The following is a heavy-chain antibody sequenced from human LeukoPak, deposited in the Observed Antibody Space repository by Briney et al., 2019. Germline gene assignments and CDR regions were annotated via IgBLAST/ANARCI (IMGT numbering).Heavy chain of an antibody. D-gene: IGHD2-21*02. CDR3: AKSYGTDCGGDCYFDY. Sequence: QSGGSLRLSCAAFGFTFSNYAISWVRQAPGKGLEWVSAISGSGGNTYYADSVRGRFTISRDNSRSTLYLQMSRLRAEDTALYYCAKSYGTDCGGDCYFDYWGQGTLVSVSS. J-gene: IGHJ4*02. V-gene: IGHV3-23*01. CDR2: ISGSGGNT. CDR1: GFTFSNYA.